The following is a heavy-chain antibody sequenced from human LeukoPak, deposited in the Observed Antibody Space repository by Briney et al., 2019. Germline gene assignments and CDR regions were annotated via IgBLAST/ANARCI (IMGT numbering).Heavy chain of an antibody. CDR3: ARHRYFDWHFDY. V-gene: IGHV4-39*01. D-gene: IGHD3-9*01. CDR1: GGSISISSYY. Sequence: SETLSLTCTVSGGSISISSYYWGWIRQPPGKGLEWIGSIYYSGNTYYNPSLKSRVNISVDTSKNQVSLKLSSVTAADTAEYYCARHRYFDWHFDYWGQGTLVTVSS. J-gene: IGHJ4*02. CDR2: IYYSGNT.